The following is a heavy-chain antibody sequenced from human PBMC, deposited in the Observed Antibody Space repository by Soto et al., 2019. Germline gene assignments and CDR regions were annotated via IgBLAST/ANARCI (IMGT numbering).Heavy chain of an antibody. J-gene: IGHJ5*02. Sequence: QVQLVQSGAEVKKPGASVKVSCKASGYTFTSYDINWVRQATGQGLEWMGWMNPNSGNTGYAQKCQGRVTMTRNTSISTADMELSSLRSEDTAVYYCARGWGKKDKNWFDPWGQGTLVTVSS. CDR3: ARGWGKKDKNWFDP. D-gene: IGHD3-16*01. CDR1: GYTFTSYD. V-gene: IGHV1-8*01. CDR2: MNPNSGNT.